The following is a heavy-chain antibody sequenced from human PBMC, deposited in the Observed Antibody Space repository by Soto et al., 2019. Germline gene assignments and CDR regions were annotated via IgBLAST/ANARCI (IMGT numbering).Heavy chain of an antibody. D-gene: IGHD2-2*01. J-gene: IGHJ3*02. Sequence: SETLSLTCAVYGGPFSGYYWTWIRQTPGKGLEWIGEIHHSGRTNYNPSLKSRVSISADTSKTQFSLNLTSVTAADTAVYYCARGECSSNYCFTRWALDIWGQGTAVTVSS. V-gene: IGHV4-34*01. CDR1: GGPFSGYY. CDR2: IHHSGRT. CDR3: ARGECSSNYCFTRWALDI.